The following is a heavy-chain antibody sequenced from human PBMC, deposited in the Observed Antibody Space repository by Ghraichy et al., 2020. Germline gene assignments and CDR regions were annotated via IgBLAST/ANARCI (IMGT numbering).Heavy chain of an antibody. CDR1: GFTFRDYA. Sequence: GGSLRLSCTPSGFTFRDYAMGWFRQAPGKGLEGVAFIRNKAYGGTTEYAASVKGRFTISRDDSKNIAYLQMNSLKTEDTAVYYCTSAGYCSTTRCPENYGMDFWGQGTTVTVSS. CDR2: IRNKAYGGTT. CDR3: TSAGYCSTTRCPENYGMDF. D-gene: IGHD2-2*01. J-gene: IGHJ6*02. V-gene: IGHV3-49*03.